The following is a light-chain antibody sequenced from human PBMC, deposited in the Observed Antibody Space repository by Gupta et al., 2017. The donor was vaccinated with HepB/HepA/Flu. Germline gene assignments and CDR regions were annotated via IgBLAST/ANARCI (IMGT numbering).Light chain of an antibody. CDR2: GAS. Sequence: EVVMTQSPATLSVSPGERATLSCRASESVSSNLAWYQQRPGQAPRVLIYGASTRATGIPARFSGSGSGTEFTLTMSSLQSEDFAAYYCQQYNNWPYTFGRGTKLEIK. CDR3: QQYNNWPYT. J-gene: IGKJ2*01. CDR1: ESVSSN. V-gene: IGKV3-15*01.